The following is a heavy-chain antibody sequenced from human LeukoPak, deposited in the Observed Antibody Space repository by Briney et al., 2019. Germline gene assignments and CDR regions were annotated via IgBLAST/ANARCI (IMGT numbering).Heavy chain of an antibody. J-gene: IGHJ4*02. CDR2: INHSGST. Sequence: SETLSLTCAVYGGPFSGYYWSWIRQPPGKGLEWIGEINHSGSTNYNPSLKSRVTISVDTSKNQFSLKLSSVTAADTAVYYYARGSFDFDYWGQGTLVTVSS. D-gene: IGHD3-10*01. CDR1: GGPFSGYY. V-gene: IGHV4-34*01. CDR3: ARGSFDFDY.